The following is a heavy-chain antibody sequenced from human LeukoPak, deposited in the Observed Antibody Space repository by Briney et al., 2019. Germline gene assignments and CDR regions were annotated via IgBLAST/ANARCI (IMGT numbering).Heavy chain of an antibody. Sequence: GGSLRLSCAASGFTFSSYAMHWVRQAPGKGLEWVAVISYDGSNKYYADSVKGRFTISRDNSKNTLYLQMNSLRAEDTAVYYRARGGGPTTVTDHFDYWGQGTLVTVSS. CDR1: GFTFSSYA. V-gene: IGHV3-30*04. D-gene: IGHD4-17*01. CDR2: ISYDGSNK. J-gene: IGHJ4*02. CDR3: ARGGGPTTVTDHFDY.